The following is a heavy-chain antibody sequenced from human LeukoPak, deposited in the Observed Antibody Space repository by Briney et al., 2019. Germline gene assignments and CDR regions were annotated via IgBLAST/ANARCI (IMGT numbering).Heavy chain of an antibody. CDR1: GFTFDDYA. V-gene: IGHV3-9*01. CDR3: AKDSIAAPGFDP. Sequence: GGSLRLSCAASGFTFDDYAMHWVRQAPGKGLEWVSGISWNSGSIGYAHSVQRRFPISRDNAKTSLYLQMTSLRAEDTALYYCAKDSIAAPGFDPWGQGTLVPVSS. J-gene: IGHJ5*02. CDR2: ISWNSGSI. D-gene: IGHD6-13*01.